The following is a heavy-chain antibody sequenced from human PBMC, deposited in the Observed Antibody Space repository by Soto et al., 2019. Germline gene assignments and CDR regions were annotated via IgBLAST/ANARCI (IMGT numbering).Heavy chain of an antibody. V-gene: IGHV3-9*01. J-gene: IGHJ4*02. CDR2: ISWNSGSI. CDR3: AKDMSPNYYDSSGYYQPSFDY. CDR1: GFTFDDYA. Sequence: GGSLRLSCAASGFTFDDYAMHWVRQAPGKGLEWVSGISWNSGSIGYADSVKGRFTISRDNAKNSLYLQMNSLRAEDTALYYCAKDMSPNYYDSSGYYQPSFDYWGQGTLVTVSS. D-gene: IGHD3-22*01.